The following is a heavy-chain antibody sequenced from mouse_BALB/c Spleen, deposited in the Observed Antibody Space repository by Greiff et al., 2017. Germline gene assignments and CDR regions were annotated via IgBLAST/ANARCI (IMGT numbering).Heavy chain of an antibody. CDR2: INSNGGST. D-gene: IGHD2-14*01. Sequence: EVQVVESGGGLVKPGGSLKLSCAASGFAFSSYDMSWVRQTPEKRLEWVATINSNGGSTYYPDSVKGRFTISRDNAKNTLYLQMSSLKSEDTAMYYCARDDRYDGFAYWGQGTLVTVSA. CDR1: GFAFSSYD. J-gene: IGHJ3*01. CDR3: ARDDRYDGFAY. V-gene: IGHV5-6-3*01.